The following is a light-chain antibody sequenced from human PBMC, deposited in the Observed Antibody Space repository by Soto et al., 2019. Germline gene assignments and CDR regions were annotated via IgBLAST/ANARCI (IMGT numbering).Light chain of an antibody. CDR1: SSNSGAGYD. Sequence: SGLTQPPSVSRAPGQRVVISCTGSSSNSGAGYDVHWYQQLPGTAPRLLIYDNNNRPSGVSARFSVSKSDTSASLAITGLQPEDEADYYCQSYDSSLSGSYLFGTGTKVTVL. CDR2: DNN. CDR3: QSYDSSLSGSYL. V-gene: IGLV1-40*01. J-gene: IGLJ1*01.